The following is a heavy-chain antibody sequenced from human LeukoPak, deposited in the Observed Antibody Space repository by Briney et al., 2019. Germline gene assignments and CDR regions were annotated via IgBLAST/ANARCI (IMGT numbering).Heavy chain of an antibody. CDR1: GGSISSSNW. D-gene: IGHD1-26*01. V-gene: IGHV4-4*02. CDR3: ARLIVGAKPGFRDY. Sequence: PSETLSLTCAVSGGSISSSNWWSWVRPPPGKGLEWIGEIYESGSTDYNPSLKRRVTISGDKSKKQFSLKLSSVTAADTAVYYCARLIVGAKPGFRDYWGQGTLVTVSS. CDR2: IYESGST. J-gene: IGHJ4*02.